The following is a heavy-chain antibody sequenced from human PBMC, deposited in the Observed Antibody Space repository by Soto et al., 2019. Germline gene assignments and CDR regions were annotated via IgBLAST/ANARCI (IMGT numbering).Heavy chain of an antibody. D-gene: IGHD7-27*01. J-gene: IGHJ4*02. Sequence: PGGSLRLSCAASGFTFSSYTMHWVRQAPGKGLEWVAVMSYDGSNKYYADSVKGRFTISRDNSKNTLYLQMNSLRAEDTAVYYCARDLWGDHWGQGTLVTVSS. CDR1: GFTFSSYT. CDR3: ARDLWGDH. CDR2: MSYDGSNK. V-gene: IGHV3-30-3*01.